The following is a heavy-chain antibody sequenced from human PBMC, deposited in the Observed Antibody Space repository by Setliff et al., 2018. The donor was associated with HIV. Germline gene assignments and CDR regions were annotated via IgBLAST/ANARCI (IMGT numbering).Heavy chain of an antibody. CDR3: ARFHSSGWSLDY. J-gene: IGHJ4*02. CDR1: GSSISSNYY. Sequence: TSETLSLTCTVSGSSISSNYYWAWIRQAPGKGLEWIGYIYYSGSTNYNPSLKSRVTISVDTSKNQFSLKLSSVTAADTAVYYCARFHSSGWSLDYWGQGTLVTVSS. V-gene: IGHV4-59*01. D-gene: IGHD6-19*01. CDR2: IYYSGST.